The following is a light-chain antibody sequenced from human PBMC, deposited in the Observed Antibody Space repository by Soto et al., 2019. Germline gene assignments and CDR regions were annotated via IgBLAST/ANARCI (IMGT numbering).Light chain of an antibody. CDR3: QHYHDWRIT. CDR1: QSIRDN. Sequence: EIVLTQSPATLSVSPGERATLSYRASQSIRDNLAWYQQKPGQTPRLLISDASTRATTIPARFSGSGSGTEFTLTINRLQSEDFAVYYCQHYHDWRITFGQGTRLEIK. J-gene: IGKJ5*01. V-gene: IGKV3-15*01. CDR2: DAS.